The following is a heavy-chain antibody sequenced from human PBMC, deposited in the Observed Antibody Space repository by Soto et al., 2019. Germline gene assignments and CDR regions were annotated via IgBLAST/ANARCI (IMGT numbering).Heavy chain of an antibody. Sequence: QVQLVESGGGLVKPGGSLRLSCAASGFTFSDYYMSWIRQAPGKGLEWVSYISSSGSTIYYADSVKGRFTISRDNAKNSLYLQMSSLRAEDTAVYYCAREVYSSSLPTYYSVYGMDVWGQGTTVTVSS. CDR1: GFTFSDYY. D-gene: IGHD6-6*01. CDR3: AREVYSSSLPTYYSVYGMDV. V-gene: IGHV3-11*01. J-gene: IGHJ6*02. CDR2: ISSSGSTI.